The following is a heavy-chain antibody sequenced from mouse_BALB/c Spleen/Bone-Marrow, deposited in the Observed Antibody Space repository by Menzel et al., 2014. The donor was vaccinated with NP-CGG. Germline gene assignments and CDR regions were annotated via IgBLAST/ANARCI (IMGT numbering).Heavy chain of an antibody. Sequence: EVQLQESGGGLVQPGGSLKLSCAASGFNFSRYWMSWVRQAPGKGLEWIGEINPDSSTINYTPSLKDKFIISRDNAKNSLYLQMSKVRSEDTALYYCASLGYYGYFDYWGQGTSLTVSS. CDR1: GFNFSRYW. V-gene: IGHV4-1*02. D-gene: IGHD2-3*01. J-gene: IGHJ2*02. CDR2: INPDSSTI. CDR3: ASLGYYGYFDY.